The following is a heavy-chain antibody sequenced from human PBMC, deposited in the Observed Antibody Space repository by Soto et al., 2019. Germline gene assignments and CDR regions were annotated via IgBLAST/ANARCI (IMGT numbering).Heavy chain of an antibody. CDR3: ARANWYSEY. Sequence: PSETLALTCAVYGGSFSGYYWSWIRQPPGKGLEWIGEINHSGSTNYNPSLKSRVTISVDTSKNQFSLKLTSLTAADAAKSYCARANWYSEYWGQGIPVTVSS. CDR1: GGSFSGYY. V-gene: IGHV4-34*01. J-gene: IGHJ4*02. CDR2: INHSGST. D-gene: IGHD7-27*01.